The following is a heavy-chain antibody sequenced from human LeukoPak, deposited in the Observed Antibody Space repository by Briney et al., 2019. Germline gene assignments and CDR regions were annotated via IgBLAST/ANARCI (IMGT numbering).Heavy chain of an antibody. CDR2: ISYDGSNK. Sequence: GGSLRLSCAASGFTFSSYGMHWVRQAPGKGLEWVAVISYDGSNKYYADSVKGRFTISRDNSKNTLYLQMNSLRAEDTAVYYCARDWDSSGHYYYYGMDVWGQGTTVTVSS. CDR1: GFTFSSYG. J-gene: IGHJ6*02. V-gene: IGHV3-30*03. D-gene: IGHD6-19*01. CDR3: ARDWDSSGHYYYYGMDV.